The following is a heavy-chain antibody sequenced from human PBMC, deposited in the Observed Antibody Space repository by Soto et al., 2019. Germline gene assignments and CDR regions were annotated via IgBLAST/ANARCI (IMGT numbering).Heavy chain of an antibody. D-gene: IGHD2-2*01. Sequence: SETLSLTCAVYGGSFSGYYWSWIRQPPGKGLEWIGEINHSGSTNYNPSLKSRVTISVDTSKNQFSLKLSSVTAADTAVYYCARRSQYCSSTSCYGVRRVYYFDYWGQGTLVTVSS. CDR3: ARRSQYCSSTSCYGVRRVYYFDY. J-gene: IGHJ4*02. CDR1: GGSFSGYY. CDR2: INHSGST. V-gene: IGHV4-34*01.